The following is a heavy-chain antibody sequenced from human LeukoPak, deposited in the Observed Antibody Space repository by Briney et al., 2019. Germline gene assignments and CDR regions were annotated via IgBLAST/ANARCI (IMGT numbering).Heavy chain of an antibody. CDR3: ARSALYHWFDP. J-gene: IGHJ5*02. D-gene: IGHD2-2*01. CDR1: GGSISSSRYY. V-gene: IGHV4-39*01. CDR2: IYYSGST. Sequence: SGTLSLTCTVSGGSISSSRYYWGWIRQPPGKGLEWIGSIYYSGSTYYNPSLKSRVTISVDTSKNQFSLKLSSVTAADTAVYYCARSALYHWFDPWGQGTLVTVSS.